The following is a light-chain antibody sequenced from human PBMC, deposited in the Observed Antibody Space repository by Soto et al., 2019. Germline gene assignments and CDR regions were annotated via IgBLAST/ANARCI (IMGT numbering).Light chain of an antibody. CDR3: SSYTSSSTPVV. CDR2: DVS. Sequence: SVLTQPASVSGSPGQSITISCTGTSSDVGGYNYVSWYQQHPGKAPKLMIYDVSNRPSGVPNRFSGSKSGNTASLTISGLQAEDEADYYCSSYTSSSTPVVFGGGTKLTVL. J-gene: IGLJ2*01. V-gene: IGLV2-14*01. CDR1: SSDVGGYNY.